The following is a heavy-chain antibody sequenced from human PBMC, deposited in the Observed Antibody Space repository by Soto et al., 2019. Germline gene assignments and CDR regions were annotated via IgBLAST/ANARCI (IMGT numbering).Heavy chain of an antibody. Sequence: QVQLQESGPGLVKPSQTLSLTCTVSGGSITNDDYYWNWIRQLPGKGLEWIGYIDNSGTTDYNPSLKSRVTISVDTSKSQFSLKLCSVTAADTAVYFCARQKQWLSLFDDWGQGTLVIVSS. CDR3: ARQKQWLSLFDD. CDR1: GGSITNDDYY. J-gene: IGHJ4*02. V-gene: IGHV4-31*03. CDR2: IDNSGTT. D-gene: IGHD6-19*01.